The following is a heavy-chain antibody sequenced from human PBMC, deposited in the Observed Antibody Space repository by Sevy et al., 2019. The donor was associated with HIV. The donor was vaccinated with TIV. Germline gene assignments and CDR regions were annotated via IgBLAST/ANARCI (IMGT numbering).Heavy chain of an antibody. J-gene: IGHJ6*03. CDR2: ISSSSSTI. Sequence: GGSLRLSCAASGFTFSSYSMNWVRQAPGKGLEWGSYISSSSSTIYYADSVKGRFTISRDNAKNSLYLQMNSLRDEDTAVYYCARAGYYDFWTGYYSYYYYYMDVWGKGTTVTVSS. CDR1: GFTFSSYS. D-gene: IGHD3-3*01. V-gene: IGHV3-48*02. CDR3: ARAGYYDFWTGYYSYYYYYMDV.